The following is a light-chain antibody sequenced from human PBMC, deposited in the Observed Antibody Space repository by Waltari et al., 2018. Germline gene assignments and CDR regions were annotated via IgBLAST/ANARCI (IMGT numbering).Light chain of an antibody. J-gene: IGKJ1*01. Sequence: DIQMTQSPSTLSASIGDRVTITCRASQNISRWLAWYQQKPGKAPNLLIYKTSSLQSGVPSRFSGSGSGTEFTLTISSLQNEDFATYYCQQYSTYSLWAFGQGNKVEIK. CDR1: QNISRW. CDR3: QQYSTYSLWA. CDR2: KTS. V-gene: IGKV1-5*03.